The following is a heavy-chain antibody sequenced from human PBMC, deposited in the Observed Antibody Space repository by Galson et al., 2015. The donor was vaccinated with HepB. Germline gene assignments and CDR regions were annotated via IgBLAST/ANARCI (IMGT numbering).Heavy chain of an antibody. J-gene: IGHJ4*02. Sequence: SLRLSCAGSGFTFGDHAMRWFRQAPGKGLEWVGLIRGNSYGGTAEYAACVKHRFVISRHASNNIAYLQMNSLKIEDSGMYFCARRGLLEWLDYHFHSWGQGTLVTVSS. D-gene: IGHD3-3*01. CDR1: GFTFGDHA. V-gene: IGHV3-49*03. CDR3: ARRGLLEWLDYHFHS. CDR2: IRGNSYGGTA.